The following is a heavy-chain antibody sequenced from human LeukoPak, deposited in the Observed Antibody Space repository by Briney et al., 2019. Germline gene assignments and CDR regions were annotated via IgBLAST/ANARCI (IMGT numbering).Heavy chain of an antibody. V-gene: IGHV3-7*01. D-gene: IGHD1-26*01. J-gene: IGHJ4*02. CDR1: GFTVSSNY. Sequence: PGGSLRLSCAASGFTVSSNYMSWVRQAPGKGLEWVANIKQDGSEKYYVDSVKGRFTISRDNAKNSLYLQMNSLRAEDTAVYYCARDSGISDDFDYWGQGTLVTVSS. CDR3: ARDSGISDDFDY. CDR2: IKQDGSEK.